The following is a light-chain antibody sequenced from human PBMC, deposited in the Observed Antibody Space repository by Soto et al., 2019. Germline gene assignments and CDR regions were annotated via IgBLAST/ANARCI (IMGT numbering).Light chain of an antibody. CDR1: QDINYY. CDR3: QKYTEWPIN. Sequence: IQLTQSPSSLSAAVGDRVTITCRASQDINYYLAWYQQKPGKAPKLLIYAASTLQSGVPSRFTGNGSGTDFTLTISSLQPEDFGVYFCQKYTEWPINFGQGTRLEIK. J-gene: IGKJ5*01. CDR2: AAS. V-gene: IGKV1-9*01.